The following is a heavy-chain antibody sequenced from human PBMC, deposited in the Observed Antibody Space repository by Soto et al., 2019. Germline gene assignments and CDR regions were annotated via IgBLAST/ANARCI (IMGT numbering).Heavy chain of an antibody. V-gene: IGHV4-61*01. CDR1: GGSVSSGSYY. CDR3: ARGRGGVYYYDSSGYSYGMDV. Sequence: SETLSLTCTVSGGSVSSGSYYWSWIRQPPGKGLEWIGYIYYSGSTYYNPSLKSRVTISVDTSKDQFSLKLSSVTAADTAVYYCARGRGGVYYYDSSGYSYGMDVWGQGTTVTVSS. J-gene: IGHJ6*02. CDR2: IYYSGST. D-gene: IGHD3-22*01.